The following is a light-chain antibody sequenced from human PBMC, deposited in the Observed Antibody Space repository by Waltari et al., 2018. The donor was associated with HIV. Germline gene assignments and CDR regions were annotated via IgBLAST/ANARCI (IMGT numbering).Light chain of an antibody. J-gene: IGLJ3*02. Sequence: QSALTQPASVSGSPGQSITISCTGTSSDIGGYNYVSWYQQHPGKAPQLRIYDVSKRHSGVSNRFSGSKSGNTASLTISGLQAEDETDYYCCSYAGSRTWVFGGGTKLTVL. V-gene: IGLV2-23*02. CDR1: SSDIGGYNY. CDR3: CSYAGSRTWV. CDR2: DVS.